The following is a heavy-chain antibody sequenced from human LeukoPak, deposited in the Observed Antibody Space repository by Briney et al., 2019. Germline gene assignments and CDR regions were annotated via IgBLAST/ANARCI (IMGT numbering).Heavy chain of an antibody. CDR2: INPSGGST. J-gene: IGHJ4*02. Sequence: ASVKVSCKASGYTFTSYYIHWVRQAPGQGLEWMGIINPSGGSTNYAQKFQGRVTMTRDTSTSTAYMELSSLRSEDSAVYYCAREPLRTEHIDYWGQGTLVTVSS. CDR1: GYTFTSYY. CDR3: AREPLRTEHIDY. D-gene: IGHD2-8*02. V-gene: IGHV1-46*01.